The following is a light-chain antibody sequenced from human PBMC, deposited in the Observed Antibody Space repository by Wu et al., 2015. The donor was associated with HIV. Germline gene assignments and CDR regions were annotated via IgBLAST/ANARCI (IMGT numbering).Light chain of an antibody. J-gene: IGKJ4*01. CDR1: QGISSY. CDR2: AAS. CDR3: QQSYSTHPLT. V-gene: IGKV1-39*01. Sequence: DIQMTQSPSSLSASVGDRVTITCRASQGISSYLNWYQQKPGKAPKLLIYAASSLQSGVPSRFSGSGSGTDFTLTISSLQPEDFATYYCQQSYSTHPLTFGGGTKVEIK.